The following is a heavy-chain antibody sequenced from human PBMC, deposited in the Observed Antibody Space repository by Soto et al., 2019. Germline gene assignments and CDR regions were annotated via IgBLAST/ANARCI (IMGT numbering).Heavy chain of an antibody. V-gene: IGHV3-64D*06. CDR1: GFTFSTYA. CDR3: AKDRYIDY. J-gene: IGHJ4*02. CDR2: ISHNGGST. Sequence: LILSCSVFGFTFSTYAMHWVRQAPGKGLQYVSSISHNGGSTYYADSVKGRFTISRDNSKNSLYLQMSSLRVEDTAVYYCAKDRYIDYWGQGTLVTVSS.